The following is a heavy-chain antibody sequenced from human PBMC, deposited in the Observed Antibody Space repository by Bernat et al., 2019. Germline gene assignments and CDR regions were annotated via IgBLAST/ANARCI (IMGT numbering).Heavy chain of an antibody. D-gene: IGHD2-2*01. CDR3: ARGKLSLYAFDI. CDR1: GYTFTSYA. Sequence: QVQLVQSGAEVKKPGASVKVSCKASGYTFTSYAMHWVRQAPGQRLEWMGWINAGNGNTKYSQKFQGRVTITRDTSASTACMELSSLRSEDTAVYYCARGKLSLYAFDIWGQGTMVTVSS. V-gene: IGHV1-3*01. CDR2: INAGNGNT. J-gene: IGHJ3*02.